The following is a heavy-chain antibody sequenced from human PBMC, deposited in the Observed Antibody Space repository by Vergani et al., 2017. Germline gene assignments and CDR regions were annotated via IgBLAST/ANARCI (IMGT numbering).Heavy chain of an antibody. V-gene: IGHV4-34*01. D-gene: IGHD4-11*01. CDR1: GGSFTSYH. J-gene: IGHJ6*03. CDR3: ARVNTETNSHLYYYYYMDV. CDR2: IDHTGRP. Sequence: QVQLQQWGGGLLKPSETLSLTCVVNGGSFTSYHWTWIRQSPGEGLEWVGGIDHTGRPDYNPSLKSRLTMSIDKSRNRFSLTLNSVTATDTAIYFCARVNTETNSHLYYYYYMDVWGQGTAVTVS.